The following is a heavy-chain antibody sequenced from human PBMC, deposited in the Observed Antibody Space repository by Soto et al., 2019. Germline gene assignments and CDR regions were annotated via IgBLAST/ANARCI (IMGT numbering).Heavy chain of an antibody. Sequence: LRLSCAASGFIFTNYGMNWVRQAPGKGLEWVSVIGGRGNSAYYADSVQGRFTISRDNSKNTLSLQMSSLTADDTAVYYCVREGSGSFDFWGRGTMVTVSS. CDR2: IGGRGNSA. J-gene: IGHJ3*01. CDR1: GFIFTNYG. D-gene: IGHD6-19*01. V-gene: IGHV3-23*01. CDR3: VREGSGSFDF.